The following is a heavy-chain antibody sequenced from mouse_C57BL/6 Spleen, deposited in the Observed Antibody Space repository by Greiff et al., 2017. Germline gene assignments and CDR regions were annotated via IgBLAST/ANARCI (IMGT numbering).Heavy chain of an antibody. J-gene: IGHJ4*01. Sequence: QVQLKESGAELVKPGASVKISCKASGYAFSSYWMNWVKQRPGKGLEWIGQIYPGDGDTNYNGKFKGKATLTADKSSSTAYMQLSSLTSEDSAVYFCARSDSDYDAMDYWGQGTSVTVSS. CDR1: GYAFSSYW. D-gene: IGHD3-2*01. CDR3: ARSDSDYDAMDY. V-gene: IGHV1-80*01. CDR2: IYPGDGDT.